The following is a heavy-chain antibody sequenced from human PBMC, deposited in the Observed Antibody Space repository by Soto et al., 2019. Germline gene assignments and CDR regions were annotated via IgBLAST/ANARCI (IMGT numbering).Heavy chain of an antibody. V-gene: IGHV3-15*07. CDR2: VKSKADGGSG. CDR1: GFPFNNAW. D-gene: IGHD1-26*01. CDR3: TTDSRTTLPEIRFDY. Sequence: EVQLVESGGGLVKPGGSLRLSCAASGFPFNNAWINWVRQVPGKGLEWVGRVKSKADGGSGDYAAPVKGRFVVSRDDSTDVVDLQINSLKIEATCVYYCTTDSRTTLPEIRFDYWGHGTQVTVSS. J-gene: IGHJ4*01.